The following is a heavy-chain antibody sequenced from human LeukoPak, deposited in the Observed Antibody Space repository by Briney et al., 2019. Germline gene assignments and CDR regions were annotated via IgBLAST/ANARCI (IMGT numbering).Heavy chain of an antibody. J-gene: IGHJ6*03. CDR2: MNPNSGNT. D-gene: IGHD3-3*01. CDR1: GYTFTSYD. Sequence: ASVKVSCKASGYTFTSYDINWVRQATGQGLEWMGWMNPNSGNTGYAQKFQGRVTMTRNTSISTAYMELSSLRSDDTAVYYCARESYDFWSGYYGGRPDYYYYMDVWGKGTTVTVSS. CDR3: ARESYDFWSGYYGGRPDYYYYMDV. V-gene: IGHV1-8*01.